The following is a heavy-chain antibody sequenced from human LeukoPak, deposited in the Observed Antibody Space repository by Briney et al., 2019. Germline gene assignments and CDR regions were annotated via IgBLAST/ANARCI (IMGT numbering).Heavy chain of an antibody. CDR3: ARTLGDYGSGSYYY. CDR1: GYSISSGYY. V-gene: IGHV4-38-2*02. CDR2: IYHSGST. Sequence: SETLSLTCTVSGYSISSGYYWGWIRQPPGKGLEWIGSIYHSGSTYYNPSLKSRVTISVDTSKNQFSLKLSSVTAADTAAYYCARTLGDYGSGSYYYWGQGTLVTVSS. J-gene: IGHJ4*02. D-gene: IGHD3-10*01.